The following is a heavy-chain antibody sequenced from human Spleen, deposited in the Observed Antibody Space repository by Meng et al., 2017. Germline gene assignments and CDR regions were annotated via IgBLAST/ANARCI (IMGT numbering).Heavy chain of an antibody. CDR3: AKAGVAARFDWFDP. CDR2: ISGSGGST. Sequence: GESLKISCTTSGFTFTNYGMSWVRQAPGKGLEWVSAISGSGGSTYYADSVKGRFTISRDNSKNTLYLQMNSLRAEDTAVYYCAKAGVAARFDWFDPWGQGTLVTVSS. CDR1: GFTFTNYG. J-gene: IGHJ5*02. V-gene: IGHV3-23*01. D-gene: IGHD6-6*01.